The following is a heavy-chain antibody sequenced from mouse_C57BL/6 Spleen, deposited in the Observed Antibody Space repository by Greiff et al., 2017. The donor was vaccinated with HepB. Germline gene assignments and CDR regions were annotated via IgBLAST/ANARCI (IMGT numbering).Heavy chain of an antibody. CDR2: IYPSDSET. V-gene: IGHV1-61*01. J-gene: IGHJ1*03. CDR1: GYTFTSYW. CDR3: ARSGGNYVWYVDV. D-gene: IGHD2-1*01. Sequence: QVQLQQPGAELVRPGSSVKLSCKASGYTFTSYWMDWVKQRPGQGLEWIGNIYPSDSETHYNQKFKDKATLTVDKSSSTAYMQLSSLTSEDSAVYYCARSGGNYVWYVDVWGTGTTVTVSS.